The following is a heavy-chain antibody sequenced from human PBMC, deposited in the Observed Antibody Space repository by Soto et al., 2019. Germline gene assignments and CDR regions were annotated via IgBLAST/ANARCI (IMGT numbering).Heavy chain of an antibody. CDR1: GFTFSSYA. Sequence: HPGGSLRLSCAASGFTFSSYAMHWVRQAPGKGLEWVAVISYDGSNKYYADSVKGRFTTSRDNSKNTLYLQMNSLRAEDTAVYYCASSYAGWGLLEGYFDYWGQGTLVTVSS. D-gene: IGHD1-26*01. CDR3: ASSYAGWGLLEGYFDY. CDR2: ISYDGSNK. J-gene: IGHJ4*02. V-gene: IGHV3-30-3*01.